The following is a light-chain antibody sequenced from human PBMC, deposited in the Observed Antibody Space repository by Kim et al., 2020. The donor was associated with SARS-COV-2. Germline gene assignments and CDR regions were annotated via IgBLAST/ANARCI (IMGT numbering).Light chain of an antibody. CDR1: QSLSSW. CDR3: QQYNSYSLA. J-gene: IGKJ4*01. CDR2: RAS. V-gene: IGKV1-5*03. Sequence: ASVGDSVTSTCRASQSLSSWLSWYQQKPGRAPKLLIYRASSLESGVPSRFSRSGSGTEFTLPISRLQPDDFASYYCQQYNSYSLAFGGGTKVDIK.